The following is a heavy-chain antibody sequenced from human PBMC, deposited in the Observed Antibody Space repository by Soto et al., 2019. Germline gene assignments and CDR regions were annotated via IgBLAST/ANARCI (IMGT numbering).Heavy chain of an antibody. J-gene: IGHJ6*02. V-gene: IGHV4-31*03. CDR2: IYYSGST. CDR1: GGSISSGGYY. D-gene: IGHD2-2*01. CDR3: ARDEIYAPHGYYGMDV. Sequence: QVQLQESGPGLVKPSQTLSLTCTVSGGSISSGGYYWSWIRQHPGKGLEWIGYIYYSGSTYYNPSLKSRVTISVDTSKNQFSLKLSSVTAADTAVYYCARDEIYAPHGYYGMDVWGQGTTVTVSS.